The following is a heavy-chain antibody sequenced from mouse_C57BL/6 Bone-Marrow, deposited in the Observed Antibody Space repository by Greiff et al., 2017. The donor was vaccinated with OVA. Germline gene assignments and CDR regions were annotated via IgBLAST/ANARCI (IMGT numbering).Heavy chain of an antibody. CDR2: IDPSDSYT. Sequence: VQLQQPGAELVKPGASVKLSCKASGYTFTSYWMQWVKQRPGQGLEWIGEIDPSDSYTNYNQKFKGKATLTVDTSSSTAYMQLSSLTSEDSAVYYCERDSNYGGFAYWGEGTLVTVSA. CDR1: GYTFTSYW. J-gene: IGHJ3*01. D-gene: IGHD2-5*01. CDR3: ERDSNYGGFAY. V-gene: IGHV1-50*01.